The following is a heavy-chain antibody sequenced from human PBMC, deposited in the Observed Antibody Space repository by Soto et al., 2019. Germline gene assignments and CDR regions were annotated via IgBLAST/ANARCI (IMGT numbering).Heavy chain of an antibody. CDR3: AKGSYYDFWSGSSCFDH. J-gene: IGHJ4*02. CDR2: ISGSGGST. D-gene: IGHD3-3*01. CDR1: GFTFSSYA. V-gene: IGHV3-23*01. Sequence: GGSRRLPCGASGFTFSSYAMSWMRQAPGKGLEWVSVISGSGGSTYDADSVKGRFTISRDNSKNTLYLQMNSLRAEDTAVYYCAKGSYYDFWSGSSCFDHWGQGTLVTVSS.